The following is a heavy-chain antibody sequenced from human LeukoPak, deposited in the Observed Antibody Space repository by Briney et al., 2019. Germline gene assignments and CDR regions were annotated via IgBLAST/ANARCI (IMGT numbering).Heavy chain of an antibody. CDR1: GFTFSSYA. V-gene: IGHV3-23*01. D-gene: IGHD2-2*01. Sequence: GGSLRLSCAASGFTFSSYAMGWVRQAPGKGLEWVSAISASGGSTYYADSVKGRFTISRDNSKNTLYLQMNGLRAEDTAVYYCAKLFVVVPAASYYFDYWGQGTLVTVSS. CDR2: ISASGGST. J-gene: IGHJ4*02. CDR3: AKLFVVVPAASYYFDY.